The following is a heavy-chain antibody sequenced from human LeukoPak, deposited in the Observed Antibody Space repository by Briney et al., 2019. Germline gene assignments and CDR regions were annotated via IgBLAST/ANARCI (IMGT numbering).Heavy chain of an antibody. CDR1: GGTFSSYA. CDR2: IIPIFATT. D-gene: IGHD1-1*01. V-gene: IGHV1-69*13. J-gene: IGHJ6*03. Sequence: SVKVSCKASGGTFSSYAISWVQQAPGQGLEWMGGIIPIFATTNFAQKFQGRVTITADESTSTAYMELSSLRSEDTAVYYCARQLERRYYYYMDVWGXGTTVTVSS. CDR3: ARQLERRYYYYMDV.